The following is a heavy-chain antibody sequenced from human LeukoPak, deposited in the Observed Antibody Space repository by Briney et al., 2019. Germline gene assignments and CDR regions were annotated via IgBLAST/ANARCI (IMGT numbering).Heavy chain of an antibody. D-gene: IGHD2-15*01. CDR3: ARGLGYCSGGSCPPPDY. V-gene: IGHV3-64*01. J-gene: IGHJ4*02. Sequence: GGALRLSCAASGFNLSSYTMHWVRQAPGKGLEYVSAITRNGGRTYYANSVKGRFTISRDNSKNTLYLQMGSLRAEDMAVYYCARGLGYCSGGSCPPPDYWGQGTLVTVSS. CDR2: ITRNGGRT. CDR1: GFNLSSYT.